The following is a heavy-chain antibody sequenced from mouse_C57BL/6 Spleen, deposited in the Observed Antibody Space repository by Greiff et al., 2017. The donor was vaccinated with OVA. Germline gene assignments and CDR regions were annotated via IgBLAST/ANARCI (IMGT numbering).Heavy chain of an antibody. CDR3: TGIHYGSSYGY. D-gene: IGHD1-1*01. CDR1: GFTFSNYW. V-gene: IGHV6-3*01. CDR2: IRLKSDNYAT. Sequence: EVKLMESGGGLVQPGGSMKLSCVASGFTFSNYWMNWVRQSPEKGLEWVAQIRLKSDNYATHYAESVKGRFTISRDDSKSSVYLQMNNLRAEDTVIYYCTGIHYGSSYGYWGQGTTLTVSS. J-gene: IGHJ2*01.